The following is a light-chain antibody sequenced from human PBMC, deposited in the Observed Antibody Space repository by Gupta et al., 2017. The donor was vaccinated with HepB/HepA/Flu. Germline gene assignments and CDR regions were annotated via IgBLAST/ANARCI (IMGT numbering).Light chain of an antibody. Sequence: DIQMTQSPSSLSASVGDRVTITCRASQRISSYLNWYQQKPGKVPKLLIYAASSLQSGVPSRFSGSGSGTDFTLTISRLQPEDFATYYCQQSDSTPFTFGHGTKVDIK. V-gene: IGKV1-39*01. CDR3: QQSDSTPFT. CDR1: QRISSY. CDR2: AAS. J-gene: IGKJ3*01.